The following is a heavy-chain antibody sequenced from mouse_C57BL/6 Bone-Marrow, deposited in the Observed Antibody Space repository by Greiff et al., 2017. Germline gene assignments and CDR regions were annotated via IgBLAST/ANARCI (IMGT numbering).Heavy chain of an antibody. D-gene: IGHD3-3*01. J-gene: IGHJ2*01. CDR1: GYSFTGYY. V-gene: IGHV1-42*01. CDR2: INPSTGGT. Sequence: EVQLQQSGPELVKPGASVKISCKASGYSFTGYYMNWVKQSPEKSLEWIGEINPSTGGTTYNQKFKAKATLTVDKSSSTAYMQLKSLTSEDSAGYYCARGWLDYWGQGTTLTVSS. CDR3: ARGWLDY.